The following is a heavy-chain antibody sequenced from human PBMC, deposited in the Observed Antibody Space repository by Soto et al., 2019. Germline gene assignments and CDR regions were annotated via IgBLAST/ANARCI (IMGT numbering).Heavy chain of an antibody. Sequence: EVQLVESGGGLIQPGGSLRLSCAVSGFTVSRNYMSWVRQAPGEGLEWVSVLYNDGTTYYADSVKDRFTISRDNSKNTVYLQMISLRAEDAAVYYCARETVTTGGGAFDIWGQGTMVTVSS. J-gene: IGHJ3*02. V-gene: IGHV3-53*01. CDR2: LYNDGTT. D-gene: IGHD4-17*01. CDR3: ARETVTTGGGAFDI. CDR1: GFTVSRNY.